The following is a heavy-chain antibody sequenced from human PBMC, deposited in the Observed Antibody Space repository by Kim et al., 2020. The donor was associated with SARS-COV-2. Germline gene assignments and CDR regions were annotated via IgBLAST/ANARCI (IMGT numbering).Heavy chain of an antibody. CDR1: GGSISSNTHY. V-gene: IGHV4-39*02. Sequence: SETLSLTCTVSGGSISSNTHYWGWIRQPPGKGLEWIGSIYYTGTTYFNPSLKSRVTFSVDTSNNHFSLRLSSVSAADTAVYYCARERKETVGATSFDTWG. D-gene: IGHD1-26*01. CDR2: IYYTGTT. CDR3: ARERKETVGATSFDT. J-gene: IGHJ4*01.